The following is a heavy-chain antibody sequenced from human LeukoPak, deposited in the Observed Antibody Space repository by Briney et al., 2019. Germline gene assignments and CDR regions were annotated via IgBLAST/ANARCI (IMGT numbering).Heavy chain of an antibody. CDR1: GFTFSSYA. V-gene: IGHV3-23*01. CDR2: ISGSGGST. J-gene: IGHJ6*02. CDR3: ARHDTAMATDYGMDV. Sequence: GGSLRLSCAASGFTFSSYAMSWVRQAPGKGLEWVSAISGSGGSTYYADSVKGRFIISRDNSKNTLYLQMNSLRAEDTAVYYCARHDTAMATDYGMDVWGQGTTVTVSS. D-gene: IGHD5-18*01.